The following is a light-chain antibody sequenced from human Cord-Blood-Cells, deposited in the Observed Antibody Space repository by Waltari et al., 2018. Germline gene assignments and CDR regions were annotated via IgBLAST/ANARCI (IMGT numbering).Light chain of an antibody. CDR3: PQRSNWPSLT. CDR1: QSVSRY. Sequence: EIVLTQSPATLSFSPGERATLSCRASQSVSRYLAWYQQEPVQAPRLLIYDASNSATGITARFSGSGSGTDFTLTISSLEPEDFAVYYCPQRSNWPSLTFGGGTKVEIK. V-gene: IGKV3-11*01. J-gene: IGKJ4*01. CDR2: DAS.